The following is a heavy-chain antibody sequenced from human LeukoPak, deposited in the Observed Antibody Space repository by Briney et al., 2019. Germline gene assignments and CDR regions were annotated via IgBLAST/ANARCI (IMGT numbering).Heavy chain of an antibody. V-gene: IGHV3-53*01. D-gene: IGHD5-24*01. J-gene: IGHJ3*02. CDR1: GFTVSSNY. CDR2: IYSGGST. CDR3: ARDRRDGYTFYAFDI. Sequence: PGGSLRLSCAASGFTVSSNYMSWFRQAPAKGLEWVSVIYSGGSTYYADSVKGRFTISRDNSKNTLYLQMNSLRAEDTAVYYCARDRRDGYTFYAFDIWGQGTMVTVSS.